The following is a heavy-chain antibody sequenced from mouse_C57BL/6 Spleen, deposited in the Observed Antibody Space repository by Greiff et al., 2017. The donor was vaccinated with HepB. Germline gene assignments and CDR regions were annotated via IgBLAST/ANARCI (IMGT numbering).Heavy chain of an antibody. CDR3: ARHEEMGNYEDYAMDY. D-gene: IGHD2-1*01. CDR2: FYPGSGSI. V-gene: IGHV1-62-2*01. J-gene: IGHJ4*01. CDR1: GYTFTEYT. Sequence: QVHVKQSGAELVKPGASVKLSCKASGYTFTEYTIHWVKQRSGQGLEWIGWFYPGSGSIKYNEKFKDKATLTADKSSSTVYMELSRLTSEDSAVYFCARHEEMGNYEDYAMDYWGQGTSVTVSS.